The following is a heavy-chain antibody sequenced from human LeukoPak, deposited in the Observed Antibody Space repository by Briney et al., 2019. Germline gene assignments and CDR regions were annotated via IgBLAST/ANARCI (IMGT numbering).Heavy chain of an antibody. CDR2: INPNSGGT. Sequence: ASVKVSCKASGYTFTGYYMHWVRQAPGQGLEWMGWINPNSGGTNYAQKFQGRVTMTRDTSISTAYMELRSLRSDDTAVYYCARGLWDDRPKYNWFDPWGQGTLVTVSS. D-gene: IGHD3-16*01. CDR1: GYTFTGYY. CDR3: ARGLWDDRPKYNWFDP. J-gene: IGHJ5*02. V-gene: IGHV1-2*02.